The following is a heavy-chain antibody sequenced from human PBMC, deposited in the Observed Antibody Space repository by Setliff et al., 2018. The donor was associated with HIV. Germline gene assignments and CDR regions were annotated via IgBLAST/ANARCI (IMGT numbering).Heavy chain of an antibody. CDR1: GGSISSGSYY. D-gene: IGHD2-8*01. CDR3: ARPKLNVFDY. V-gene: IGHV4-39*07. Sequence: SETLSLTCTVSGGSISSGSYYWSWIRQPPGKGLEWIGSMFYRGSTYYNPSLKSRVTISVETSKNQFSLKLSSVTAADTAVYYCARPKLNVFDYWGQGTLVTVSS. J-gene: IGHJ4*02. CDR2: MFYRGST.